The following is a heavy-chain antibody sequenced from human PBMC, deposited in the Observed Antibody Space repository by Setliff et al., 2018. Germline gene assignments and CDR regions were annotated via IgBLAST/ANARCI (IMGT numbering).Heavy chain of an antibody. Sequence: GGSLRLSCAASGFTFSSYAMYWVRQAPGMGLEFVSALSSDGSRAYYADSMKDRFFISRDNSKNTLFLQMGSLRGEDKAVYYCARGGAFSYGYPLHHWGQGTLVTVSS. D-gene: IGHD5-18*01. CDR2: LSSDGSRA. CDR3: ARGGAFSYGYPLHH. J-gene: IGHJ5*02. V-gene: IGHV3-64*02. CDR1: GFTFSSYA.